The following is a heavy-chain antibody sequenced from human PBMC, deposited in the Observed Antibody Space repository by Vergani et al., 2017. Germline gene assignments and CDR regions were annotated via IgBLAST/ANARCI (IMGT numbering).Heavy chain of an antibody. CDR2: VWYDGTNK. J-gene: IGHJ6*03. D-gene: IGHD2-2*01. V-gene: IGHV3-33*01. CDR1: GFTFSSYG. CDR3: ARAXGYCSSTSCPPTLRHSYYYMDV. Sequence: QVQLVESGGGVVQPGRSLRLSCAASGFTFSSYGMHWVRQAPGKGLEWVAVVWYDGTNKYYGDSVKGRFTISRDNSKNTLYLQMKSLRAEDTAVYYCARAXGYCSSTSCPPTLRHSYYYMDVWGKGTTVTVSS.